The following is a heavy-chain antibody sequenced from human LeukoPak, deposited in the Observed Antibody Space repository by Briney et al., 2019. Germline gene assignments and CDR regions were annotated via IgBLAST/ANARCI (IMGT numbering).Heavy chain of an antibody. J-gene: IGHJ3*02. CDR2: ITWNSGSI. D-gene: IGHD1-26*01. CDR1: GFTFDDYA. CDR3: AKDRSGSYYDAFNM. V-gene: IGHV3-9*01. Sequence: PGGSLRLSCAASGFTFDDYAMHWVRQAPGKGLEWVSGITWNSGSIAYADSVKGRFTISRDNAKNSLYLQMNSVRAEDTALYYCAKDRSGSYYDAFNMWGQGTMVTVSS.